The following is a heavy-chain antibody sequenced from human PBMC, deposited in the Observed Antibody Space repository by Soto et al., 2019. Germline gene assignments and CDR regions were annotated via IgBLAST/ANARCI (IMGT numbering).Heavy chain of an antibody. J-gene: IGHJ4*02. Sequence: QVQLVESGGGVVQPGRSLRLSCAASGFTFSSYAMHWVRQAPGKGLEWVAVISYDGSNQYYADSVKGRFTISRDNSKNTLYLQMNSLRAEDTAVYYCARDGDYGGNSGIFDYWGQGTLVTVSS. CDR3: ARDGDYGGNSGIFDY. CDR2: ISYDGSNQ. V-gene: IGHV3-30-3*01. D-gene: IGHD4-17*01. CDR1: GFTFSSYA.